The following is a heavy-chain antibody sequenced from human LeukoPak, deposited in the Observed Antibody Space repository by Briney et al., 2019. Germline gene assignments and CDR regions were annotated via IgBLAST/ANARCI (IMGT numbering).Heavy chain of an antibody. CDR1: GGSISSSTYY. V-gene: IGHV4-39*07. CDR2: MNHSGST. D-gene: IGHD2-8*01. J-gene: IGHJ5*02. Sequence: PSETLSLTCTVSGGSISSSTYYWGWIRQPPGKGLEWIGEMNHSGSTNYNPSLKSRVTISVDTSKNQFSLKLSSVTAADTAVYYCAGNIVLMVYWVENNWFDPWGQGTLVTVSS. CDR3: AGNIVLMVYWVENNWFDP.